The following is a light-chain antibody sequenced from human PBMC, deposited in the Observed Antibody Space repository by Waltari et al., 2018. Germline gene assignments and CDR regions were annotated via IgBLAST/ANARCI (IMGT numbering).Light chain of an antibody. CDR2: RND. CDR1: ASNIGGNL. J-gene: IGLJ3*02. CDR3: ATWDESPSGHWV. V-gene: IGLV1-44*01. Sequence: QSVLTQPPSASGTPGQRVTIPCSGSASNIGGNLVNWYQQLPGKAPKLLIYRNDLRPSGVPDRFSGSKSGTSASLAISGLQSEDEADYYCATWDESPSGHWVFGGGTKVTVL.